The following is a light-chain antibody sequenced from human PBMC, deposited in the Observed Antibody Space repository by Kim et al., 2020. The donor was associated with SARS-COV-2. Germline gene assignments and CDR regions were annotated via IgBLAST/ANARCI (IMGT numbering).Light chain of an antibody. V-gene: IGKV1-5*03. J-gene: IGKJ2*01. CDR2: KAS. Sequence: SASVGDRVTITCRASQNVNTWLAWYQQKLGKAPDLLIYKASRLESGVPSRFSGSGSGTEFTLTISSLQPDDFATYYCQQYDTYPYTFGQGTKLEI. CDR1: QNVNTW. CDR3: QQYDTYPYT.